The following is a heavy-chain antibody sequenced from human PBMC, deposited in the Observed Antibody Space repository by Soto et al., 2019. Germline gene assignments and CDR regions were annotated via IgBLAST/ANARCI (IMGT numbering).Heavy chain of an antibody. CDR1: GYTFTSYY. D-gene: IGHD4-17*01. V-gene: IGHV1-46*01. CDR2: INPSGGST. CDR3: ARGGANPRDYGDSHFDY. J-gene: IGHJ4*02. Sequence: ASVKVSCKASGYTFTSYYMHWVRQAPGQGLEWMGIINPSGGSTSYAQKFQGRVTMTRDTSTSTVYMELSSLRSEDTAVYYCARGGANPRDYGDSHFDYWGQGTLVTVSS.